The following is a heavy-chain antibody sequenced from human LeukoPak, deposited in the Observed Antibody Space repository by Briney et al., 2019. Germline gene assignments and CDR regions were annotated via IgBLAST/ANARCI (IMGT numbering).Heavy chain of an antibody. V-gene: IGHV4-4*07. Sequence: PSETLSLTCTVSGDSISNYYWSWIRQPAGKGLEWIGRIYTSGSTYYNPSLKSRVTISVDTSKNQFSLKLSSVTAADTAVYYCAGVGEQWLDRNFDYWGQGTLVTVSS. D-gene: IGHD6-19*01. CDR3: AGVGEQWLDRNFDY. CDR2: IYTSGST. CDR1: GDSISNYY. J-gene: IGHJ4*02.